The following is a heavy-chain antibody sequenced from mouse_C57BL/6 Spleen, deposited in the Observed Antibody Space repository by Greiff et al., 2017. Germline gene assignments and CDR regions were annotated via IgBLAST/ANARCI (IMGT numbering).Heavy chain of an antibody. J-gene: IGHJ2*01. D-gene: IGHD2-3*01. CDR3: ARNGYYGY. CDR2: INPSSSYT. CDR1: GFTFTSYW. Sequence: VQRVESGAELAQPGPSVKLSCKASGFTFTSYWMHWVKQRPGQGLEWIGNINPSSSYTKYNQTFKDKSTLTAYNSSSTAYMQLSSLTYEDSAVYYCARNGYYGYWGQGTTLTVSS. V-gene: IGHV1-7*01.